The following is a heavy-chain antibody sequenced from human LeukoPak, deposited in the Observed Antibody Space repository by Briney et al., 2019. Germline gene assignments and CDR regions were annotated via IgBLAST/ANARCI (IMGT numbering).Heavy chain of an antibody. Sequence: SETLSLTCTVSGSPISSGSYYWSWIRQPAGKGLEWIGRIYTSGSTNYNPSLKSRVTISVDTSKNQFSLKLSSVTAADTAVYYCARDSGVLGYSYGYLLDYWGQGTLVTVSS. CDR3: ARDSGVLGYSYGYLLDY. J-gene: IGHJ4*02. CDR1: GSPISSGSYY. V-gene: IGHV4-61*02. D-gene: IGHD5-18*01. CDR2: IYTSGST.